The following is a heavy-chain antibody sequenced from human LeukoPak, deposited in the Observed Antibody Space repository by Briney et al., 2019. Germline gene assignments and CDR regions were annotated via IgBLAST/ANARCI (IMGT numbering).Heavy chain of an antibody. CDR3: ASIPNGYGALDY. J-gene: IGHJ4*02. CDR1: VYTFTGYY. V-gene: IGHV1-2*02. D-gene: IGHD4-17*01. Sequence: ASLKVSCKAPVYTFTGYYMHWVRQAPGQRLEWMGWINPNRGVTNYAQKFQGRVTMTRDTSISTAYMELSRLRSDDTAVYYCASIPNGYGALDYWGQGTLVTVSS. CDR2: INPNRGVT.